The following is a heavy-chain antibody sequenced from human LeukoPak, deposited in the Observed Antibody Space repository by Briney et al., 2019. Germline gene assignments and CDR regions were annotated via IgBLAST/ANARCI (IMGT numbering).Heavy chain of an antibody. Sequence: ASLKVSCKASGYTFTGYFMHWVRQAPGQGLEWMGWINPNSGGTNYAQKFQGWVTMTRDTSISTAYMELSRLRSDDTAVYYCAREGASGAAADAFDIWGQGTMVTVSS. J-gene: IGHJ3*02. CDR3: AREGASGAAADAFDI. CDR1: GYTFTGYF. D-gene: IGHD6-13*01. CDR2: INPNSGGT. V-gene: IGHV1-2*04.